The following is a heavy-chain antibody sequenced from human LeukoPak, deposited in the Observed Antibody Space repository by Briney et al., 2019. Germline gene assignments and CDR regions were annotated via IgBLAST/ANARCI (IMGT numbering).Heavy chain of an antibody. Sequence: ASVKVSCKASGYTFTSYDINWVRQATGQGLEWMGWMNPNSGNTGYAQKFQGRVTMTRNTYISTAYMELSSLRSEDTAVYYCARRSRSYGSGNIGGYWGQGTLVTVSS. CDR3: ARRSRSYGSGNIGGY. CDR1: GYTFTSYD. J-gene: IGHJ4*02. CDR2: MNPNSGNT. D-gene: IGHD3-10*01. V-gene: IGHV1-8*01.